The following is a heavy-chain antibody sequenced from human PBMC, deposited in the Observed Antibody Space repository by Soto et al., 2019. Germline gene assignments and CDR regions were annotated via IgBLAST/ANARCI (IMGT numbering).Heavy chain of an antibody. Sequence: ASVKVSCKASGYTFTSYYMHWVRQAPGQGLEWMGIINPSGGSTSYAQKFQGRVTMTRDTSTSTVYMELSSLRSEDTAVYYCARGRLRYSNYAQAVLIYWGQGTLVTVSS. V-gene: IGHV1-46*01. CDR1: GYTFTSYY. CDR2: INPSGGST. CDR3: ARGRLRYSNYAQAVLIY. J-gene: IGHJ4*02. D-gene: IGHD4-4*01.